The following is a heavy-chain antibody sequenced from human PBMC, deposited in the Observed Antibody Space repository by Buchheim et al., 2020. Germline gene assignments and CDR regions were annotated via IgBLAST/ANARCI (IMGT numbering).Heavy chain of an antibody. CDR1: GFMISDDY. J-gene: IGHJ4*02. D-gene: IGHD4-17*01. Sequence: VQLVESGGGLVKPGGSLRLSCAASGFMISDDYMGWIRQAPGKGLQWVSYISRSGTYTNYDDSVEGRPTISRDTAKNSLYLQMNSLRAEDTAIYYCARLAGGFGDYADHWGQGTL. V-gene: IGHV3-11*06. CDR3: ARLAGGFGDYADH. CDR2: ISRSGTYT.